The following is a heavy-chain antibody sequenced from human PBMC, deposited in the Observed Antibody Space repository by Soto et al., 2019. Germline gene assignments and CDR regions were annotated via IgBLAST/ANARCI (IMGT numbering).Heavy chain of an antibody. CDR3: ARDRATMVRGVIVFDY. Sequence: GGSLRLSCAASGFTFSSYSMNWVRQAPGKGLEWVSYISSSSSTIYYADSVKGRFTISRDNAKNSLYLQMNSLRAEDTAVYYCARDRATMVRGVIVFDYWGQGTLVTVSS. D-gene: IGHD3-10*01. CDR2: ISSSSSTI. CDR1: GFTFSSYS. V-gene: IGHV3-48*01. J-gene: IGHJ4*02.